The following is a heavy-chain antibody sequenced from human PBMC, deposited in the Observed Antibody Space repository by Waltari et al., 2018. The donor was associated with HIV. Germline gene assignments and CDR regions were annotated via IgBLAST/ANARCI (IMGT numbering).Heavy chain of an antibody. CDR1: GFTFKTYR. CDR2: ISDDSSFI. D-gene: IGHD2-21*02. V-gene: IGHV3-21*06. CDR3: GAFLCAEDCRDGFDV. J-gene: IGHJ3*01. Sequence: ESGGGRAKPGGTLKLSCSGSGFTFKTYRVGWIRQTPGRGLEWISSISDDSSFIYYADSVKGRFTVSRDNVRNSVFLQINDVRAEDTAKYFCGAFLCAEDCRDGFDVWGQGTMVTVSS.